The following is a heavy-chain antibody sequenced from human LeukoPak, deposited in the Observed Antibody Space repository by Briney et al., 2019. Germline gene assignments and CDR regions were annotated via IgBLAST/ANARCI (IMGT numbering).Heavy chain of an antibody. D-gene: IGHD3-10*01. J-gene: IGHJ3*02. CDR2: IWYDGSNK. Sequence: PGTSLRLSCAASGFTFSNYGTHWGRQAPPKGPERVAAIWYDGSNKYYGDSVRGRFTISRDNSKNTLYLQTNSLRAADKAVYYCAGDWTYGTGAEQDGFDIWGQGKMVTVSS. V-gene: IGHV3-33*01. CDR1: GFTFSNYG. CDR3: AGDWTYGTGAEQDGFDI.